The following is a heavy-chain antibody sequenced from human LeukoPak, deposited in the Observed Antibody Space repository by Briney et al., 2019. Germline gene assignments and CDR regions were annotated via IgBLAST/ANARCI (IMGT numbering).Heavy chain of an antibody. CDR3: ASRRIAAAGTGTIDY. CDR1: GYTFTSYG. CDR2: ISAYNGNT. Sequence: GASVKVSCKASGYTFTSYGISWVRQAPGQGLEWMGWISAYNGNTNYAQKLQGRVTMTTDTSTSTAYMELRSLRSDDTAVYYCASRRIAAAGTGTIDYWGQGTLVTVSS. J-gene: IGHJ4*02. D-gene: IGHD6-13*01. V-gene: IGHV1-18*01.